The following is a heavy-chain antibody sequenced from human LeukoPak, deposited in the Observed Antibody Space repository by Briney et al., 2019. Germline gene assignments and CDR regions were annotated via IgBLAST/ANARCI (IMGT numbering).Heavy chain of an antibody. Sequence: SVXXSXXASXXTXXSXAXHXXXXXPGQRLXWXGXINAGNGNTKYSQKFQGRVTITRDTSASTAYMELSSLRSEDTAVYYCASLPVGSSWYKYFQHWGQGTLVTVSS. CDR3: ASLPVGSSWYKYFQH. V-gene: IGHV1-3*01. J-gene: IGHJ1*01. D-gene: IGHD6-13*01. CDR2: INAGNGNT. CDR1: XXTXXSXA.